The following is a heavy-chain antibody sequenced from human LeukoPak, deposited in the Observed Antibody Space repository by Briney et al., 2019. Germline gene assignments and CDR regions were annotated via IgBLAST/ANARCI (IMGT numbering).Heavy chain of an antibody. Sequence: AGPSLRLSCAASGFTFDDYAMHCVRQAPGKCLEWVSGISWNSGSIGYADSVKGRFTISRDNAKNSLYLQMNSLRAEDTALYYCAKDFHSSGWSHFDYWGQGTLVTVSS. J-gene: IGHJ4*02. CDR1: GFTFDDYA. CDR2: ISWNSGSI. D-gene: IGHD6-19*01. CDR3: AKDFHSSGWSHFDY. V-gene: IGHV3-9*01.